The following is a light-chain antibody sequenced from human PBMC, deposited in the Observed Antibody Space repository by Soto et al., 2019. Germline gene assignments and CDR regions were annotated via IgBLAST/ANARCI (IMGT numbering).Light chain of an antibody. J-gene: IGKJ5*01. CDR3: QQYNNWPPIT. V-gene: IGKV3-11*01. CDR1: QSFSSY. Sequence: EILLTQSASTLSSSPGERATLSWRASQSFSSYLAWYQQKPGQAPRLLIYDASNRATGIPARFSGSGCGTEFTLTISSLQSEDFAVYYCQQYNNWPPITFGQGTRLEIK. CDR2: DAS.